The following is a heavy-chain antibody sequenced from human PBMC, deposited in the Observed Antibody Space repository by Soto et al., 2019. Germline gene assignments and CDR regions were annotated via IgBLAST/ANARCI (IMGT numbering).Heavy chain of an antibody. D-gene: IGHD2-8*01. CDR3: ARDTQDIVVMPASSLDDYYGMDF. J-gene: IGHJ6*02. CDR1: GYTFTSYA. Sequence: ASVKVSCKASGYTFTSYAIHWVRQAPGQRLEWMGWINAGNGNTKYSQKFQDRVTITRDTSASTAYMELSSLRSEDTAVYYCARDTQDIVVMPASSLDDYYGMDFSGQGTSVTVS. V-gene: IGHV1-3*01. CDR2: INAGNGNT.